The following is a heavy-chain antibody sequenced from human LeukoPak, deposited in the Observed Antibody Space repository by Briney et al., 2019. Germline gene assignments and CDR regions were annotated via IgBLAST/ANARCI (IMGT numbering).Heavy chain of an antibody. J-gene: IGHJ6*03. D-gene: IGHD4-17*01. CDR3: ARDYGDYEPGRHHYYYHYMDV. CDR1: GFTFSSHW. Sequence: AGGSLRLSCAASGFTFSSHWMSWVRQAPGKGLEWVANIKQDGSEKYYVDSVKGRFTISRDNAKKSLFLQMNSLRAEDTAVYYCARDYGDYEPGRHHYYYHYMDVWGKGTTVTVSS. CDR2: IKQDGSEK. V-gene: IGHV3-7*01.